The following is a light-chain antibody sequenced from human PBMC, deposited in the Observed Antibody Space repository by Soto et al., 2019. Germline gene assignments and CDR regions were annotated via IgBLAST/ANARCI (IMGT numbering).Light chain of an antibody. CDR3: QQSYKTPLT. J-gene: IGKJ4*01. CDR1: QTISIF. V-gene: IGKV1-39*01. Sequence: DIQMTQSPSSLSASVGDRVTITCRASQTISIFLNWYQHKPGKPPTLLIYTASSLQSGVPSRFSGSGSGTDFTFTISSLQPEDFATYYCQQSYKTPLTFGGGTKVEI. CDR2: TAS.